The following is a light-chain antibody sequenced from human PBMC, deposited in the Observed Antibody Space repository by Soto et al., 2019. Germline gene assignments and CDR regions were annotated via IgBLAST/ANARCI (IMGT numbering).Light chain of an antibody. J-gene: IGKJ1*01. V-gene: IGKV3D-7*01. Sequence: EIVLTQSPATLSLSPGERATLSCRASQSVSSSYLAWYQQRPGQAPRLLIYRASTRATGVPARFSGSGSGTEFTLTISSLQSEDLTVYSCLQYHNLWAFGQGTKVDIK. CDR1: QSVSSSY. CDR3: LQYHNLWA. CDR2: RAS.